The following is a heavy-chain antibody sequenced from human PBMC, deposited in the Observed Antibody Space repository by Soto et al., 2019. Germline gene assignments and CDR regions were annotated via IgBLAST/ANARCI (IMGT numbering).Heavy chain of an antibody. J-gene: IGHJ4*02. D-gene: IGHD3-3*01. Sequence: EVQLLESGGGLVQPGGSLRLSCAASGFTFSSYAMSWVRQAPGKGLEWVSTISGSGGSTYYADSVKGRFTVSRDNSQNTLYLQMYSLRAEDTAVYYCAKVSIFGVVITNFDYWGQGTLVTVSS. V-gene: IGHV3-23*01. CDR3: AKVSIFGVVITNFDY. CDR2: ISGSGGST. CDR1: GFTFSSYA.